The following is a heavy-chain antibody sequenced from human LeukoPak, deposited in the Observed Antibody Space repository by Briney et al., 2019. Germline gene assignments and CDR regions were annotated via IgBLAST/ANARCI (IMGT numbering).Heavy chain of an antibody. V-gene: IGHV1-3*01. CDR1: GYTFTSYA. D-gene: IGHD6-19*01. CDR3: ATDRHSSGWFLDAFDI. J-gene: IGHJ3*02. Sequence: GASVKVSCKASGYTFTSYAMHWVRQAPGQRLEWMGWINSGNGNTKYSQKFQGRVTITRDTSASTAYMELSSMRYEDTAVYYCATDRHSSGWFLDAFDIWGQGTMVTVSS. CDR2: INSGNGNT.